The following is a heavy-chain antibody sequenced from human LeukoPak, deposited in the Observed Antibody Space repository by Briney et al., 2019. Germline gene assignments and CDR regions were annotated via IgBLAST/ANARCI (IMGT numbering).Heavy chain of an antibody. D-gene: IGHD5-18*01. CDR3: ARDTNVQGFSYAQENFEY. Sequence: GGSLRLSCAASGFTFSSYWMTWVRQAPGKGLEWVANINQDGSEKDYVDSVRGRFTISRDNAKNSMYLQMNSLRAEDTAVYYCARDTNVQGFSYAQENFEYWGQGNLVTVSS. V-gene: IGHV3-7*01. CDR2: INQDGSEK. J-gene: IGHJ4*02. CDR1: GFTFSSYW.